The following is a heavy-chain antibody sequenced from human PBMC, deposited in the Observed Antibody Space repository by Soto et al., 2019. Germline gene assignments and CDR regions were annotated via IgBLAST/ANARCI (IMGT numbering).Heavy chain of an antibody. CDR3: ARVPGLYNNGWPNWRFDP. CDR1: GGSFSGYY. CDR2: INHSGST. V-gene: IGHV4-34*01. Sequence: PSETLSLTCAVYGGSFSGYYWSWIRQPPGKGLEWIGEINHSGSTNYNPSLKSRVTISVDTSKNQFSLKLSSVTAADTAVYYCARVPGLYNNGWPNWRFDPWGQGTLVTVSS. D-gene: IGHD6-19*01. J-gene: IGHJ5*02.